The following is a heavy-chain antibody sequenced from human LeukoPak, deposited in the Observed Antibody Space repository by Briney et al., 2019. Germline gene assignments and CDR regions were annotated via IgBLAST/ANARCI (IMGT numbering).Heavy chain of an antibody. CDR1: GGSISSYY. J-gene: IGHJ4*02. CDR3: ARSRLYYFDY. Sequence: SETLSLTCTVSGGSISSYYWNWIRQPPGKGLEWIGYIYYSGSTNYNPSLKSRVTISIDTSKNQFSLKLSSVTAADTAVYYCARSRLYYFDYWGQGTLVTVSS. D-gene: IGHD2-21*02. CDR2: IYYSGST. V-gene: IGHV4-59*08.